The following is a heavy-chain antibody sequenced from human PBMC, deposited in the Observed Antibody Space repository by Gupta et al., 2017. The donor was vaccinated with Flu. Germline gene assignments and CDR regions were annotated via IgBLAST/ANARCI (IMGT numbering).Heavy chain of an antibody. D-gene: IGHD3-10*01. CDR3: ARRGTYFFDF. J-gene: IGHJ4*02. V-gene: IGHV4-31*03. Sequence: QLQLPESGPRLVKPSQTLSLTCTVSGGSVNVYSYFWSWLRQLPGKGLERIGYVHSSGGTYYNPSLRSRLMLSIDTSKNEFSLEVTSVTAADTAMYYCARRGTYFFDFWGQGALVTVSS. CDR1: GGSVNVYSYF. CDR2: VHSSGGT.